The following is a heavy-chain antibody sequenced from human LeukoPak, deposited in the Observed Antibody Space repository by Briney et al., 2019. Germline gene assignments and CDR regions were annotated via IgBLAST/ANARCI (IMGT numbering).Heavy chain of an antibody. CDR3: ARASTIFGHFAY. Sequence: SETLSLTCAISGGSISVTPYYWGWIRQPPGKGLEWIGSIYYSGSTYYNPSLKSRLTISVVTSKNQFSLKLTSVTAADTAVYYCARASTIFGHFAYWGRGTLVTVSS. D-gene: IGHD3-3*01. CDR2: IYYSGST. J-gene: IGHJ4*02. V-gene: IGHV4-39*07. CDR1: GGSISVTPYY.